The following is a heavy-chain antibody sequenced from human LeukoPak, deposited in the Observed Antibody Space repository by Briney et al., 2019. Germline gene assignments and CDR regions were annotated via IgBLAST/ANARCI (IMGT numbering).Heavy chain of an antibody. CDR3: ARLKGYCRGGSCYSYYFDF. D-gene: IGHD2-15*01. CDR2: INGDGSST. Sequence: GGSLRLSCVASGFTFSNYWMHWVRQAPGKGLVWVSRINGDGSSTRYADSVQGRFTISRDNAKNTLLLQMHSLRVEDTAVYYCARLKGYCRGGSCYSYYFDFWGQGTLVTVSS. J-gene: IGHJ4*02. V-gene: IGHV3-74*01. CDR1: GFTFSNYW.